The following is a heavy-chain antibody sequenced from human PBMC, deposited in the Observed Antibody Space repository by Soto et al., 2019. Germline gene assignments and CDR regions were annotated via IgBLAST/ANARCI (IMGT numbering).Heavy chain of an antibody. D-gene: IGHD2-21*02. CDR1: GYTFTDYY. CDR3: ARGDVRVVASFDP. V-gene: IGHV1-2*02. Sequence: APVKVSCKASGYTFTDYYIHWVRQAPGQGLEWMGWINPNSGGTNYAQKFQGRVTMTRDTSISTAYMELSRLISDDTAVYYCARGDVRVVASFDPWGQGALVTVSS. CDR2: INPNSGGT. J-gene: IGHJ5*02.